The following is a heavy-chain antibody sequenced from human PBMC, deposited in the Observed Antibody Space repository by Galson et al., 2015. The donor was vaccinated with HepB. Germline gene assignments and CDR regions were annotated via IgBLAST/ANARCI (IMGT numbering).Heavy chain of an antibody. D-gene: IGHD3-10*01. CDR3: ARDPESWGCGKLFSGIDV. J-gene: IGHJ6*02. CDR1: GYTFTSYY. V-gene: IGHV1-46*01. CDR2: IKHNGGST. Sequence: SVKVSCTASGYTFTSYYMHWVRQAPGQGLEWMGIIKHNGGSTSYAQKFQGRVTMTRDTSTSTVYMELSSLRSEDTAVYYCARDPESWGCGKLFSGIDVWSQGTTVTVSS.